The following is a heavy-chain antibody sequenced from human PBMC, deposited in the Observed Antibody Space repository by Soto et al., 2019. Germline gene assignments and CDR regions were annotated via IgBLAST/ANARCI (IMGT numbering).Heavy chain of an antibody. CDR3: AMRGYSYEGGNFDD. CDR2: INHSGST. Sequence: PPETLSLTCAVYGGSFSGYYWSWIRQPPGKGLEWIGEINHSGSTNYNPSLKSRATISVDTSKNQFSLKLSSVTAADTAVYYCAMRGYSYEGGNFDDWGQGTLVTVSS. J-gene: IGHJ4*02. D-gene: IGHD5-18*01. CDR1: GGSFSGYY. V-gene: IGHV4-34*01.